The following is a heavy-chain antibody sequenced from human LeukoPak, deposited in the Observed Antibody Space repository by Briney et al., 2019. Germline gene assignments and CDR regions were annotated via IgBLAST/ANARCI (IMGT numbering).Heavy chain of an antibody. J-gene: IGHJ4*02. Sequence: GGSLRLSCAASGFTVSSNYMSWVRQAPGKGLEWVSVIYSGGSTYYADSVKGRFTISRDNSKSTLYLQMNSLRAEDTAVYYCARKLNYYDSSGYYGHFDYWGQGTLVTVSS. CDR1: GFTVSSNY. V-gene: IGHV3-53*01. CDR3: ARKLNYYDSSGYYGHFDY. D-gene: IGHD3-22*01. CDR2: IYSGGST.